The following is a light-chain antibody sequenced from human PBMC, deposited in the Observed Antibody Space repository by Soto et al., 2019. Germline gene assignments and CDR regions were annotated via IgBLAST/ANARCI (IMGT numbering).Light chain of an antibody. CDR1: SSDIGGYDY. V-gene: IGLV2-8*01. Sequence: LTQPPSASGSPGQSVTISCTGTSSDIGGYDYVSWYQQHPGKAPKLVIYEVSKRPSGVPDRFSGSKSGNTASLTVSGLQAEDEADYYCNSYAGNFLFGGGTKVTVL. CDR3: NSYAGNFL. CDR2: EVS. J-gene: IGLJ2*01.